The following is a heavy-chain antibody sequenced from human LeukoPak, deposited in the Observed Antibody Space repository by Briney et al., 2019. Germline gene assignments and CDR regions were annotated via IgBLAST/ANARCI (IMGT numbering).Heavy chain of an antibody. D-gene: IGHD3-10*01. Sequence: GGSLRLSCAASGFTFSSYAMSWVRQAPGKGLEWVSAFGGSGGSTYYADSVKGRFTISRDNSKNTLYLQMNSLRAEDTAVYYCAKDSRVLLWFGVSGVWGKGTTVTVSS. J-gene: IGHJ6*04. CDR1: GFTFSSYA. CDR2: FGGSGGST. V-gene: IGHV3-23*01. CDR3: AKDSRVLLWFGVSGV.